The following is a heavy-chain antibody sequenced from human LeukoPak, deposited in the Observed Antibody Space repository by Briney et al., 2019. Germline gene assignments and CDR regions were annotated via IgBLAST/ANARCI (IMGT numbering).Heavy chain of an antibody. J-gene: IGHJ4*02. V-gene: IGHV3-30*03. CDR1: GFTFSSYG. CDR2: ISYDGSNK. Sequence: GRSLRLSCAASGFTFSSYGMHWVRQAPGKGLEWVAVISYDGSNKYYADSVKGRFTISRDNSKNTLYLQMNSLRAEDTAVYYCAIPHDYRKRPDYWGQGTLVTVSS. CDR3: AIPHDYRKRPDY. D-gene: IGHD4-17*01.